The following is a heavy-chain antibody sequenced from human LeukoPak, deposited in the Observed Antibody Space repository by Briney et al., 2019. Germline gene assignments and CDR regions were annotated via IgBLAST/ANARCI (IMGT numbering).Heavy chain of an antibody. CDR3: TTDRGLTMIRGVLVD. CDR2: IKSKGDGETT. CDR1: GFTFTNAW. J-gene: IGHJ4*02. D-gene: IGHD3-10*01. Sequence: GGSLRLSCAASGFTFTNAWMTWVRQAPGKGLEWVGRIKSKGDGETTDYAEPVKGRFSMSRDDSEARMYLQMYGLEAEDTAVYYCTTDRGLTMIRGVLVDWGQGALVTVSS. V-gene: IGHV3-15*01.